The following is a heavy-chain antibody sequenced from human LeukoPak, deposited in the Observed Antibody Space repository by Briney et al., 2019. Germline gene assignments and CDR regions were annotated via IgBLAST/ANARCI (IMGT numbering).Heavy chain of an antibody. D-gene: IGHD6-19*01. J-gene: IGHJ5*02. CDR1: GFTFSSYV. Sequence: PGGSLRLSCAASGFTFSSYVMHWVRQAPGKGLEWVAFIRYDGSNKYYADSVKGRFTISRDNSKNTLYLQMNSLRAEDTAVYYCAKSRQAGTSWFDPWGQGTLVTVSS. V-gene: IGHV3-30*02. CDR2: IRYDGSNK. CDR3: AKSRQAGTSWFDP.